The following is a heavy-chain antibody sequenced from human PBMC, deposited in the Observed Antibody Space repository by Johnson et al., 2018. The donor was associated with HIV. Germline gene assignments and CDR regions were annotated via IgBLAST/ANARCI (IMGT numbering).Heavy chain of an antibody. Sequence: QVQLVESGGGVVQPGRSLRLSCAASGFTFSSYAMHWVRQPPGKGLEWVAVISYGGNKQYYVDSVEGRFTISRDNSKDTLYLQMNNLTTEDTAVYACAKETRDSRSAFDIWGQGTMVTVSS. CDR2: ISYGGNKQ. J-gene: IGHJ3*02. V-gene: IGHV3-30-3*01. D-gene: IGHD3-22*01. CDR1: GFTFSSYA. CDR3: AKETRDSRSAFDI.